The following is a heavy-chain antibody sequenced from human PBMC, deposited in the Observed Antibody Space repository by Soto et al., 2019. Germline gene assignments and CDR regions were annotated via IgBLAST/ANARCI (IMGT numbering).Heavy chain of an antibody. Sequence: SLRLWCAAAGLTCGKLGRHWVRQAPGKVLVWVSHIYSDDGSGTIYADYVNGRFTISRDNAKSTVYLQMNSLRAEDTAVYYCATLNRFGSDYWGRGTLVTVSS. V-gene: IGHV3-74*01. D-gene: IGHD5-18*01. CDR2: IYSDDGSGT. CDR3: ATLNRFGSDY. CDR1: GLTCGKLG. J-gene: IGHJ4*02.